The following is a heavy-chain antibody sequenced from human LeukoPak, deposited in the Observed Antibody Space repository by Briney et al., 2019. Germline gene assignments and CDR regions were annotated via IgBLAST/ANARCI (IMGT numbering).Heavy chain of an antibody. D-gene: IGHD5-18*01. V-gene: IGHV3-23*01. CDR2: IGASGDGT. CDR3: EKGPVGYPYGPSPLNS. J-gene: IGHJ4*02. Sequence: PGGSLRLSCAASDFTFSNYAMTWFRQAPGKGLEWVSSIGASGDGTFNADSVKGRFTISRDNSKNTLYLQMSSLRADDTAVYYCEKGPVGYPYGPSPLNSWGQATLVTVSS. CDR1: DFTFSNYA.